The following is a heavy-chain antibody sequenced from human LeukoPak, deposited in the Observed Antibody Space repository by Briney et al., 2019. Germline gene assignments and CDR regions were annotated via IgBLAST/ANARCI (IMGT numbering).Heavy chain of an antibody. Sequence: PGGSLRLSYAPSGFTFSSYSMRWVRQPPGKGLEWVAVISGGGSGTYYADSVRGRCTISRDNSKNTVYLQMNSLRAEDTAIYYCAKAVGSSGYFSRDAFDIWGQGTMVTVSS. J-gene: IGHJ3*02. D-gene: IGHD3-22*01. V-gene: IGHV3-23*01. CDR2: ISGGGSGT. CDR3: AKAVGSSGYFSRDAFDI. CDR1: GFTFSSYS.